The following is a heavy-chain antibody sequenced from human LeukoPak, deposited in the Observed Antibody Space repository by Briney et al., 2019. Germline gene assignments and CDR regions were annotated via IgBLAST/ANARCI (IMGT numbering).Heavy chain of an antibody. D-gene: IGHD6-13*01. V-gene: IGHV3-66*01. CDR3: ARDLEAANTYYFDY. CDR2: ISSAGTT. CDR1: GFTFDDYD. J-gene: IGHJ4*02. Sequence: PGGSLRLSCAASGFTFDDYDMSWVRQAPGKGLEWVSIISSAGTTYYADSVKGRFTISRDNSKNTVYLQVDSLRDEDTAVYYCARDLEAANTYYFDYWGQGTMVTVSS.